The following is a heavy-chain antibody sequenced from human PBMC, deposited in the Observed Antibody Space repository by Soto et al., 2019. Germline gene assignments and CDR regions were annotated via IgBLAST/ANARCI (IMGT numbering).Heavy chain of an antibody. CDR3: VRPDSTGYYSH. J-gene: IGHJ4*02. Sequence: GESLKISCNGSGYIFTNYWIGWVRQIPGKGLEWMGIINPADSDTRYSPSFQGQVTVSVDRSISTAYLHRGSLKASDTAMYYCVRPDSTGYYSHWGQGTPVTVS. CDR1: GYIFTNYW. D-gene: IGHD3-9*01. V-gene: IGHV5-51*01. CDR2: INPADSDT.